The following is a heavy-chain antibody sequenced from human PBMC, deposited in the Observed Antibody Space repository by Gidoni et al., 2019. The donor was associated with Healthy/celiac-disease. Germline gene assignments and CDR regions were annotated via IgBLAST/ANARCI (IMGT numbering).Heavy chain of an antibody. CDR3: ARKAPMVRGVPPALLYNNWFDP. J-gene: IGHJ5*02. CDR1: GGSFSGYY. D-gene: IGHD3-10*01. Sequence: QVQLQQWGAGLLKPSETLSLTCAVFGGSFSGYYWSWIRQPPGKGLEWIGEINHSGSTNYNPSLKSRVTISVDTSKNQFSLKLSSVTAADTAVYYCARKAPMVRGVPPALLYNNWFDPWGQGTLVTVSS. CDR2: INHSGST. V-gene: IGHV4-34*01.